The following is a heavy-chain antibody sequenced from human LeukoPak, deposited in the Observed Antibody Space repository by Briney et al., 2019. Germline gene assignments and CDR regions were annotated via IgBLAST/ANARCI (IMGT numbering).Heavy chain of an antibody. D-gene: IGHD2-8*01. CDR2: VTGSSRTT. V-gene: IGHV3-23*01. Sequence: GGSLSLLCTASIFIYCSCAMRWVRQAPGKGLEWVSVVTGSSRTTYYADSVKGRFTISRDNSKNTLYLQMNSLRAEDTPVYYSAIRVEGRRQWPYFDCWSQGTMVTVSS. J-gene: IGHJ4*02. CDR3: AIRVEGRRQWPYFDC. CDR1: IFIYCSCA.